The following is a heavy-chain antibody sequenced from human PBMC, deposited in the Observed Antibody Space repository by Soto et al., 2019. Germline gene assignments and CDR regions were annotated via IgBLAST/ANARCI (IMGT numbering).Heavy chain of an antibody. J-gene: IGHJ3*02. D-gene: IGHD6-19*01. CDR3: AGIAVAGTRYAFDS. CDR1: GFTFSSYW. CDR2: IKQDGSEK. Sequence: PGGSLRLSCAASGFTFSSYWMSWVRQAPGKGLEWVANIKQDGSEKYYVDSVKGRFTISRDNAKNSLYLQMNSLRAEDTAVYYCAGIAVAGTRYAFDSWGQGTMVTVSS. V-gene: IGHV3-7*01.